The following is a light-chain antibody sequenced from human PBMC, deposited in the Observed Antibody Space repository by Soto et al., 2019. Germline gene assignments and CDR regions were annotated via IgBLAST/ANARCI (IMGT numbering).Light chain of an antibody. J-gene: IGLJ3*02. CDR3: QSYDSSLSGSV. CDR1: SSNIGAGYD. V-gene: IGLV1-40*01. CDR2: GNS. Sequence: QSVLTQPPSVSGAPGQRVTISCTGGSSNIGAGYDVHWYQQLPGTAPKLLIYGNSHRPSGVPDRFSGSKSGTSASLAITGLQAEDEADYYCQSYDSSLSGSVFGGGTKVTVL.